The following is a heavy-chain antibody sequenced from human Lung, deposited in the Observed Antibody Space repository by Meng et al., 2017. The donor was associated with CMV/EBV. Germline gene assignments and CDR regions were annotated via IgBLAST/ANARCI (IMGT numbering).Heavy chain of an antibody. CDR3: AKATVSAAGFPHMDV. CDR1: GFTFDDHA. Sequence: GESLKISCAASGFTFDDHAMHWVRQAPGKGLEWISLISGDGGSTYYADSVKGRFTTSRDNSENSLYLQINSLRVEDTAVYYCAKATVSAAGFPHMDVWGQGTMVTVSS. D-gene: IGHD6-13*01. V-gene: IGHV3-43D*03. J-gene: IGHJ6*02. CDR2: ISGDGGST.